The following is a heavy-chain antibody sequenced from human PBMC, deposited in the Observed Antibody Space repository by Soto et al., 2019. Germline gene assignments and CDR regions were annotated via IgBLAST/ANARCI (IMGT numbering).Heavy chain of an antibody. V-gene: IGHV4-61*01. D-gene: IGHD2-2*01. CDR1: GGSVSSGSYS. J-gene: IGHJ6*02. Sequence: SETLSLTCTVSGGSVSSGSYSWCWIRQPPGKGLEWIGYIYYSGSTNYNPSLKSRVTISVDTSKNQFSLKLSSVTAADTAVYYCASGGLYQLLCGYYYYYGMDVWGQGTTVTVSS. CDR3: ASGGLYQLLCGYYYYYGMDV. CDR2: IYYSGST.